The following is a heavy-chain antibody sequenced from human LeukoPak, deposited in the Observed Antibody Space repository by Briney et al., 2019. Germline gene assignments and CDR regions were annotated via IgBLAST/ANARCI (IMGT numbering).Heavy chain of an antibody. CDR1: GFTFSSYS. Sequence: PGGSLRLSCAASGFTFSSYSMNWVRQAPGRGLEWVSSIRFTGSYIYYADSVKGRFTISRDNSKNTLYLQMNSLRAEDTAVYYCAKQESSWFNPWGQGTLVTVSS. CDR2: IRFTGSYI. V-gene: IGHV3-21*04. D-gene: IGHD2-2*01. CDR3: AKQESSWFNP. J-gene: IGHJ5*02.